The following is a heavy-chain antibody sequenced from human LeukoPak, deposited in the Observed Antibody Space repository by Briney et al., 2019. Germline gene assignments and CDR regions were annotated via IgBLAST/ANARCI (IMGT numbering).Heavy chain of an antibody. CDR3: ARTGGYNSPFSF. CDR2: VSYSGST. V-gene: IGHV4-59*01. CDR1: GGSISSYY. Sequence: SETLSLTCTVSGGSISSYYWNWVRQPPGKGLEWIGYVSYSGSTNYNPSLKSRVTISVDTSKNQFSLKLNSVTAADAAVYYCARTGGYNSPFSFWGQGALVTVSS. D-gene: IGHD5-24*01. J-gene: IGHJ4*02.